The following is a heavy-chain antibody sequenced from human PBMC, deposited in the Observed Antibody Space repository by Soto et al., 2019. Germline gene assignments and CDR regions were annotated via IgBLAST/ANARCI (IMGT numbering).Heavy chain of an antibody. V-gene: IGHV1-3*01. CDR1: GYTFTSYA. Sequence: GASVKVSCKTSGYTFTSYAMHWVRQAPGQRLEWMGWINAGNGNTKYSQKFQGRVTITIDTSASTAYMELSSLRSEDTAIYYCARDLGGWHDYWGQGTLVTVSS. CDR3: ARDLGGWHDY. J-gene: IGHJ4*02. D-gene: IGHD6-19*01. CDR2: INAGNGNT.